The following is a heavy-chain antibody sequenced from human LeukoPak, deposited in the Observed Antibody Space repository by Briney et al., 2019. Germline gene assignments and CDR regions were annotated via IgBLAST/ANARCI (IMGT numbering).Heavy chain of an antibody. J-gene: IGHJ4*02. CDR1: GFTFSSYG. V-gene: IGHV3-33*06. CDR2: IWYDGSNK. Sequence: GGSLRLSCAASGFTFSSYGMHWVRQAPGKGLEWVAVIWYDGSNKYYADSVKGRFTISRDNSKNTLYLQMNSLRAEDTAVYYCAKEPPMIVAPFDYWGQGTLVTVSS. CDR3: AKEPPMIVAPFDY. D-gene: IGHD3-22*01.